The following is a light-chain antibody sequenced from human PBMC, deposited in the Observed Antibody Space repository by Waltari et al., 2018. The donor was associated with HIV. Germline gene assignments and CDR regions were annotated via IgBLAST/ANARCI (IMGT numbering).Light chain of an antibody. CDR3: ASWDDSLNGPV. CDR2: GKN. CDR1: SPNIGSKT. Sequence: QSVLTQPPSTSGTHGQRVTISCSGSSPNIGSKTVSWFQQLPGKAPKVLIYGKNQRPSGVPDRFSCSKSGTSASLAIGGLQSEDEADYYCASWDDSLNGPVFGGGTTLTVL. V-gene: IGLV1-44*01. J-gene: IGLJ2*01.